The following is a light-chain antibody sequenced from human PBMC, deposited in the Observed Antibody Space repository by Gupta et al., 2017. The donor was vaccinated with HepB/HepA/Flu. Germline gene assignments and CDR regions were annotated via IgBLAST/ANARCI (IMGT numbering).Light chain of an antibody. CDR2: SGS. J-gene: IGKJ4*01. CDR1: QSLLNSNGYNY. Sequence: DIVMTQSPLSLPVTPGEPASISCRSSQSLLNSNGYNYLDWYLQKPGQSPQLLIFSGSNRASGVPDRFSGSGSGTDFTLRISRVEAEDVGVYYCRQSLQTPLTFGGGTKVEIK. V-gene: IGKV2-28*01. CDR3: RQSLQTPLT.